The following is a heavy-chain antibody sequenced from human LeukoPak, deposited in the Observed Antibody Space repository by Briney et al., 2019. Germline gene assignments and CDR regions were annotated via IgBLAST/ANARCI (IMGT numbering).Heavy chain of an antibody. J-gene: IGHJ6*03. V-gene: IGHV4-34*01. CDR2: INHSGST. Sequence: SETLSLTCAVYGGSFSGYYWGWIRQPPGKGLEWIGEINHSGSTNYNPSLKSRVTISVDTSKNQFSLKLSSVTAADTAVYYCARRVYYYYYYMDVWGKGTTVTVSS. CDR3: ARRVYYYYYYMDV. CDR1: GGSFSGYY.